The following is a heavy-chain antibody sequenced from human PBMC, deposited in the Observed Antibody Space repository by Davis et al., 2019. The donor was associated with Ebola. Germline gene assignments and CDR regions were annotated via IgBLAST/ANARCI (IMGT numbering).Heavy chain of an antibody. CDR1: GYTLTELS. CDR2: FDPEDGET. Sequence: ASVKVSCKVSGYTLTELSMHWVRQAPGKGLEWMGGFDPEDGETIYAQKFQGRVTITADESTSTAYMELRSLRSDDTAVYYCASSDRLYCTNGVCYYDAFDIWGQGTMVTVSS. CDR3: ASSDRLYCTNGVCYYDAFDI. D-gene: IGHD2-8*01. V-gene: IGHV1-24*01. J-gene: IGHJ3*02.